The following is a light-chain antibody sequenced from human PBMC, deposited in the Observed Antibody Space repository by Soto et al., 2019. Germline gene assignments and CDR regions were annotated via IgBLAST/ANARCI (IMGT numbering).Light chain of an antibody. Sequence: DIQMTQSPSSLSASVGDRVTITCRASQSISSYLYWYQQKPGKAPKLLIYAASSLQSGVPSRFSGSGSGTDFTLTISSLQPEDFATYYCQHTYITPNTFGQGTRLEIK. J-gene: IGKJ5*01. CDR2: AAS. V-gene: IGKV1-39*01. CDR3: QHTYITPNT. CDR1: QSISSY.